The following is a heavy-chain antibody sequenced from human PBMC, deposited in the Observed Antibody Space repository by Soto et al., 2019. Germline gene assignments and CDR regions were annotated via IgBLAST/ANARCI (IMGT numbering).Heavy chain of an antibody. V-gene: IGHV4-59*08. CDR3: ARLYGSGSYKGSIDY. CDR1: GGSISSYY. Sequence: SSETLSLTCTVSGGSISSYYWSWIRQPPGKGLEWIGYIYYSGSTNYNPSLKSRVTISVATSKNQFSLKLSSVPAADTAVYYCARLYGSGSYKGSIDYWGQGTLVTVSS. J-gene: IGHJ4*02. D-gene: IGHD3-10*01. CDR2: IYYSGST.